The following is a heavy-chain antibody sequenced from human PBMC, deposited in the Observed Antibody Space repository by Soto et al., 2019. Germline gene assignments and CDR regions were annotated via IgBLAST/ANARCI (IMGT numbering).Heavy chain of an antibody. CDR1: GGTFSSYG. D-gene: IGHD2-21*02. CDR3: ARASPCVVVTGRYAFDI. CDR2: IIPIFGTA. Sequence: SVKVSCKASGGTFSSYGISWVRQAPGQGLEWMGGIIPIFGTANYAQKFQGRVTITADESTSTAYMELSSLRSEDTAVYYCARASPCVVVTGRYAFDIWGQGTMVTVSS. J-gene: IGHJ3*02. V-gene: IGHV1-69*13.